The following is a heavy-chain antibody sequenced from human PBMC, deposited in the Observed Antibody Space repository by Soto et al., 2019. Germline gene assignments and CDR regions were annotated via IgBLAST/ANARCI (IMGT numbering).Heavy chain of an antibody. Sequence: GGSLRLSCAASGFTFSSYAMSWVRQAPGKGLEWVSAISGSGGSTYYADSVKGRFTISRDNSKNTLYLQMNSLRAEDTAVYYCAKAWAPYADFWSGYGFDYWGQGTLVTVSS. CDR2: ISGSGGST. CDR3: AKAWAPYADFWSGYGFDY. D-gene: IGHD3-3*01. J-gene: IGHJ4*02. CDR1: GFTFSSYA. V-gene: IGHV3-23*01.